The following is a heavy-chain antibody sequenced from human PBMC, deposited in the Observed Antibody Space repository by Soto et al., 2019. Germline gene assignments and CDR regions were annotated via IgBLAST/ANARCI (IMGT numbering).Heavy chain of an antibody. CDR3: AREPQVVSYYYYGMDV. CDR1: GFTFSSYA. CDR2: ISYDGSNK. D-gene: IGHD3-22*01. J-gene: IGHJ6*02. V-gene: IGHV3-30-3*01. Sequence: QVQLVESGGGVVQPGRSLRLSCAASGFTFSSYAMHWLRQAPGKGLEWVAVISYDGSNKYYADSVKGRFTISRDNSKNTLYLQMNSLRAEDTAVYYCAREPQVVSYYYYGMDVWGQGTTVTVSS.